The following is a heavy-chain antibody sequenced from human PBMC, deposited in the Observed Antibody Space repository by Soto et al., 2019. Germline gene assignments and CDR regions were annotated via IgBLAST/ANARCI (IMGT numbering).Heavy chain of an antibody. D-gene: IGHD6-25*01. CDR2: VYHSGAT. CDR3: ARERSFARPTGWFEP. V-gene: IGHV4-38-2*02. Sequence: VSIRQTPGKGLEWIGSVYHSGATYYNPSLQSRVSISVDTSKSQFSLKLISATAADTGTYYCARERSFARPTGWFEPWGQGTQVTVSS. J-gene: IGHJ5*02.